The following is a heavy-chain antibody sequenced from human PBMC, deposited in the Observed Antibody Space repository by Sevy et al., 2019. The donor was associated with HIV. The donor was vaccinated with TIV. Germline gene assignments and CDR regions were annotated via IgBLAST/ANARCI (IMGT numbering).Heavy chain of an antibody. J-gene: IGHJ4*02. CDR2: INHSGST. V-gene: IGHV4-34*01. CDR3: ARVSYGSGNY. D-gene: IGHD3-10*01. Sequence: SETLSLTCAVYGGSFSGYYWSWIRQPPGKGLEWIGEINHSGSTNYNPSLKSRVTISVDTSNNQFSLKLSSVTAADTAVYYCARVSYGSGNYWGQGTLVTVSS. CDR1: GGSFSGYY.